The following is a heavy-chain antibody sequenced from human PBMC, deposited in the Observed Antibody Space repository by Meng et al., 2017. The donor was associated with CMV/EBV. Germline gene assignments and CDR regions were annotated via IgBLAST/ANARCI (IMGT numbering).Heavy chain of an antibody. D-gene: IGHD3-22*01. CDR1: GFTVSSNY. CDR3: ARDLYYYDSSGYYDYYYGMDV. J-gene: IGHJ6*02. CDR2: IYSGGST. Sequence: GESLKISCAASGFTVSSNYMSWVRQAPGKGLEWVPVIYSGGSTYYADSVKGRFTISRDNSKNTLYLQMNSLRAEDTAVYYCARDLYYYDSSGYYDYYYGMDVWGQGTTVTVSS. V-gene: IGHV3-66*02.